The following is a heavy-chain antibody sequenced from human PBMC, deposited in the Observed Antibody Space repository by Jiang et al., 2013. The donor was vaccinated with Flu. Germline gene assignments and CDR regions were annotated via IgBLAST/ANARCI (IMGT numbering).Heavy chain of an antibody. CDR3: AHRGLNWGPDYYFDY. D-gene: IGHD7-27*01. Sequence: TQTLTLTCTFSGFSLSTSGVGVGWIRQPPGKALEWLALIYWDDDKRYSPSLRSRLTITKDTSKNQVVLTVTNMDPLDTATYYCAHRGLNWGPDYYFDYWGQGTLVAVSS. CDR1: GFSLSTSGVG. J-gene: IGHJ4*02. CDR2: IYWDDDK. V-gene: IGHV2-5*02.